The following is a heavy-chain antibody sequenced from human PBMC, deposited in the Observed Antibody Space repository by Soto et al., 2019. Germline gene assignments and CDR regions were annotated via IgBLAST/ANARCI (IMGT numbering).Heavy chain of an antibody. CDR2: ISAYNGNT. CDR3: ARDPGTNYYYGMDV. CDR1: GYTFTSYG. J-gene: IGHJ6*02. Sequence: ASVKVSCKASGYTFTSYGISWVRQAPGQGLEWMGWISAYNGNTNYAQKLQGRVTMTTDTSTSTAYMGLRSLRSDDTAVYYCARDPGTNYYYGMDVWGQGTTVTVSS. V-gene: IGHV1-18*04.